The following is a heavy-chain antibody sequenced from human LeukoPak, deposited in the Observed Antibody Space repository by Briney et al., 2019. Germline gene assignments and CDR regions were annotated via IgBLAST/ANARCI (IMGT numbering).Heavy chain of an antibody. Sequence: GGSLRLSCAASGVTFSSYAMSWVRQAPGKGLEWVSGISGSGGSTYYADSVKGRFTISRDNSKNTLYLQMNSLRAEDTAVYYCAKSPLSTIFGAVIDWGQGTLVTVSS. D-gene: IGHD3-3*01. V-gene: IGHV3-23*01. CDR1: GVTFSSYA. CDR3: AKSPLSTIFGAVID. CDR2: ISGSGGST. J-gene: IGHJ4*02.